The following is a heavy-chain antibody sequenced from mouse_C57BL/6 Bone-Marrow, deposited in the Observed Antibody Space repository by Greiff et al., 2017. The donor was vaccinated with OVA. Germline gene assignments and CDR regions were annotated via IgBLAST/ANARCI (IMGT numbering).Heavy chain of an antibody. J-gene: IGHJ4*01. CDR1: GYTFTDYY. D-gene: IGHD2-3*01. CDR3: ARWGDGYPYYYAMDY. Sequence: VQLKESGPVLVKPGASVKMSCKASGYTFTDYYMNWVKQSHGKSLEWIGVINPYNGGTSYNQKFKGKATLTVDKSSSTAYMELNSLTSEDSAVYYCARWGDGYPYYYAMDYWGQGTSVTVSS. V-gene: IGHV1-19*01. CDR2: INPYNGGT.